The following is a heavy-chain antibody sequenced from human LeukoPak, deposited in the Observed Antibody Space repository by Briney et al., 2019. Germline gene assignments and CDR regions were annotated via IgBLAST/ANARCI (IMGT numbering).Heavy chain of an antibody. Sequence: SETLSLTCTVSGYSISSGYYCGWIRQPPGKGLEWIGSIYHSGSTYYNPSLKSRVTISVDTSKNQFSLKLSSVTAADTAVYYCARFVAAAGFDYWGQGTLVTVSS. V-gene: IGHV4-38-2*02. CDR1: GYSISSGYY. D-gene: IGHD6-13*01. J-gene: IGHJ4*02. CDR2: IYHSGST. CDR3: ARFVAAAGFDY.